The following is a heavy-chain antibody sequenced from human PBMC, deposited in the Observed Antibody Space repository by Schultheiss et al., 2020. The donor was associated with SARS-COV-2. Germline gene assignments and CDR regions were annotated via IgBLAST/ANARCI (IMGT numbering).Heavy chain of an antibody. J-gene: IGHJ6*02. V-gene: IGHV3-74*01. Sequence: GESLKISCVGSGFTFKNHWMHWVRQAPGKGLVWVSRINSDGSSTSYADSVKGRFTISRDNAKNTLYLQMNSLRAEDTAVYYCARGDIVSSYYYYYGMDVWGQGTTVTVSS. CDR1: GFTFKNHW. D-gene: IGHD2-15*01. CDR2: INSDGSST. CDR3: ARGDIVSSYYYYYGMDV.